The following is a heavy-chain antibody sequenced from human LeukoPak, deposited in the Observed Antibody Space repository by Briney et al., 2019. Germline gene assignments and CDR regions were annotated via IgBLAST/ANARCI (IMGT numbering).Heavy chain of an antibody. D-gene: IGHD4-11*01. J-gene: IGHJ4*02. Sequence: PSETLSLTCAVYGGSFSGYYWSWMRQPPGKGLEWIGEINHSGSTNYNPSLKSRVTISVDTSKNQFSLKLSSVTAADTAVYYCARLYDYSNSLDYWGQGTLVTVSS. CDR1: GGSFSGYY. V-gene: IGHV4-34*01. CDR2: INHSGST. CDR3: ARLYDYSNSLDY.